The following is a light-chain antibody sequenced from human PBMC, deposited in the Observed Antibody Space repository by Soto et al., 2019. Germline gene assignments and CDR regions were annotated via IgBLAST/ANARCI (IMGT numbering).Light chain of an antibody. Sequence: QSALTQPRSVPGSPRQSVTISCTRTTTDVGGYNYVSWYQQHPGKAPKLMIYDVTKRPSGVPDRFSGSKSGNTASLTVSGLQAEDEADYSCCSYAHRSPPLYVFGPGTKLTVL. V-gene: IGLV2-11*01. J-gene: IGLJ1*01. CDR1: TTDVGGYNY. CDR3: CSYAHRSPPLYV. CDR2: DVT.